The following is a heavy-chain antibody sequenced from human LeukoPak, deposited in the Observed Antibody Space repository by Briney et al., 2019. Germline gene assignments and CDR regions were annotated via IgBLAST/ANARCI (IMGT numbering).Heavy chain of an antibody. J-gene: IGHJ4*02. V-gene: IGHV4-59*08. CDR3: ARTPPQQDSSSWYSAFAFDY. Sequence: SETLSLTCTVSGRSISSYYWSWIRQPPGKGLEWIGYIYYSGSTNYNPSLKSRVTISVDTSKNQFSLKLSSVTAADTAVYYCARTPPQQDSSSWYSAFAFDYWGQGTLVTVSS. CDR2: IYYSGST. D-gene: IGHD6-13*01. CDR1: GRSISSYY.